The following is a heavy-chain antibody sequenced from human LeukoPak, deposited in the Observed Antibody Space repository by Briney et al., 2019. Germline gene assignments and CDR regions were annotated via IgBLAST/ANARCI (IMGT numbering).Heavy chain of an antibody. CDR3: ARAAQVTGRPNLGGHFDY. J-gene: IGHJ4*02. D-gene: IGHD6-6*01. CDR1: GGSFSGYY. CDR2: INHSGST. Sequence: SETLSLTCAVYGGSFSGYYWSWIRQPPGKGLEWIGEINHSGSTNYNPSLKSRVTISVDTSKNQFSLKLSSVTAAGTAVYYCARAAQVTGRPNLGGHFDYWGQGTLVTVSS. V-gene: IGHV4-34*01.